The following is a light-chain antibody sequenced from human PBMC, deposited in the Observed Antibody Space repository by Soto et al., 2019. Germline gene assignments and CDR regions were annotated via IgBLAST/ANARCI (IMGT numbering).Light chain of an antibody. CDR1: QGISTL. CDR2: AAS. V-gene: IGKV1-39*01. J-gene: IGKJ1*01. CDR3: QQSYSTPKT. Sequence: DIQMTQSPSSLSVSVGDTVTITCRASQGISTLLAWYQQKPGKAPKLLIHAASNLQSGVPSRFSGSGSGTDFTLTISSLQPEDFATYYCQQSYSTPKTFGQGTKVDIK.